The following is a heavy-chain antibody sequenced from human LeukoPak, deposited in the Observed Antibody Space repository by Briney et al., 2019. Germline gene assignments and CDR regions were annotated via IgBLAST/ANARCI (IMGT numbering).Heavy chain of an antibody. V-gene: IGHV3-53*01. CDR1: GFTVSSNY. J-gene: IGHJ4*02. CDR3: ASLGYSYGYGIDY. Sequence: GGSLRLSCAASGFTVSSNYMSWVRQAPGKGLEWVSVINSGGSAYYADSVKGRFTISRDNSKNTLYLQMNSLRAEDTAVYYCASLGYSYGYGIDYWGQGTLVTVSS. CDR2: INSGGSA. D-gene: IGHD5-18*01.